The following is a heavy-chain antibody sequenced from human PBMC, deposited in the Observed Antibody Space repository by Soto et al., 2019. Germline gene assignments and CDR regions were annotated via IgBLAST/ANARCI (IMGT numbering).Heavy chain of an antibody. V-gene: IGHV3-7*01. Sequence: EVQLVESGGDWVQPGGSLSLACAGSGFAFSGYWMSWVRQAPGKGLEGVANIKQDGSETYYVDSVKGRFTISRDNAKNSRYLQMDSLRVEGTAVYYGARATSVDAYLGQGTVVTVSS. CDR1: GFAFSGYW. D-gene: IGHD5-12*01. J-gene: IGHJ4*02. CDR3: ARATSVDAY. CDR2: IKQDGSET.